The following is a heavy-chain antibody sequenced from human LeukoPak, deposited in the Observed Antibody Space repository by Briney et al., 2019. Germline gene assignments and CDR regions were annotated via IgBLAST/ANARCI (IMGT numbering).Heavy chain of an antibody. CDR2: VNWNGGGT. V-gene: IGHV3-20*04. CDR1: GFTFDDYG. CDR3: ARGSPTVTSIYKYYYMDV. J-gene: IGHJ6*03. D-gene: IGHD4-11*01. Sequence: GRSLRLSCAASGFTFDDYGMSWVRQVPGKGLEWVSAVNWNGGGTGYADSVKGRFTISRDNAKNSLYLEMNSLRAEDTAFYYCARGSPTVTSIYKYYYMDVWGKGTMVTVSS.